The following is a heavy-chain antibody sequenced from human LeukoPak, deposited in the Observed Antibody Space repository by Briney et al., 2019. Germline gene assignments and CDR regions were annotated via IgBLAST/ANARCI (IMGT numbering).Heavy chain of an antibody. CDR1: GGTFSSYA. CDR2: MNPNSGNT. CDR3: ARGPRYNWNYGGWFDP. D-gene: IGHD1-7*01. Sequence: ASVKVSCKASGGTFSSYAISWVRQATGQGLEWMGWMNPNSGNTGYAQKFQGRVTITRNTSISTAYMELSSLISEDTAVYYCARGPRYNWNYGGWFDPWGQGSLVTVSS. V-gene: IGHV1-8*03. J-gene: IGHJ5*02.